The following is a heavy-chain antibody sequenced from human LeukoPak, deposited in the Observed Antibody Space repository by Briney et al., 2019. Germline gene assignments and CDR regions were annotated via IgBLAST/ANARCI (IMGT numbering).Heavy chain of an antibody. CDR2: INSDGSST. J-gene: IGHJ4*02. D-gene: IGHD6-19*01. CDR1: GFTVSSNY. Sequence: GGSLKLSCAASGFTVSSNYMSWVRQAPGKGLVWVSRINSDGSSTSYADSVKGRFTISRDNAKNTLYLQMNSLRAEDTAVYYCARAKQWLVDYWGQGTLVTVSS. V-gene: IGHV3-74*01. CDR3: ARAKQWLVDY.